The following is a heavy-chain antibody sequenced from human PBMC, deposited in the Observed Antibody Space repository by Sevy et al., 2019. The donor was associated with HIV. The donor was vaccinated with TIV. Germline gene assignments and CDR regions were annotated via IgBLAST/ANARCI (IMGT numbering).Heavy chain of an antibody. CDR2: ITGSGDST. Sequence: GGSLRLSCAASGFTFNTYAMSWVRQAPGRGLEWVSGITGSGDSTYYVDSVKGRFTISRDNSKDTLYLQMNSLRAEDTAVYYCASHGGSYPRHYIDYRGQRTLVTVSS. CDR1: GFTFNTYA. CDR3: ASHGGSYPRHYIDY. V-gene: IGHV3-23*01. J-gene: IGHJ4*02. D-gene: IGHD1-26*01.